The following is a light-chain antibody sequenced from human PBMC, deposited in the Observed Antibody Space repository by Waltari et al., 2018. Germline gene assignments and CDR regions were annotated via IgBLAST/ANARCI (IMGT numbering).Light chain of an antibody. CDR1: QSISKW. CDR2: EAS. CDR3: QQYNSYSLLT. Sequence: DIRMTQSPSTLSASAGDRVIISCRASQSISKWLAWYQQKPGKAPKRLIYEASTLQSGVPSRFSGTESGTDFTLTISSLQPDDFATYYCQQYNSYSLLTFGGGTKVEIK. J-gene: IGKJ4*01. V-gene: IGKV1-5*03.